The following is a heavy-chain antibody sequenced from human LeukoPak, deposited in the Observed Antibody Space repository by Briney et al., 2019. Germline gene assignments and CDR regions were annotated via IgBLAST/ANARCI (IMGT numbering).Heavy chain of an antibody. CDR3: ARDAYKCDSSGCFHYFDY. Sequence: GGSLRLSCAASGSTVSSNFMSWVRQAPGKGLEWVSVIYSGVTTYYADSVKGRFTIPRDNSKNTLYLQMDSLRAEDTAVYHCARDAYKCDSSGCFHYFDYWGQGTLVTVSS. V-gene: IGHV3-66*01. CDR1: GSTVSSNF. D-gene: IGHD3-22*01. CDR2: IYSGVTT. J-gene: IGHJ4*02.